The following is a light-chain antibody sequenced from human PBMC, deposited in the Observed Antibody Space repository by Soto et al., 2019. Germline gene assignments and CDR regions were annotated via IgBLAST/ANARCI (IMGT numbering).Light chain of an antibody. V-gene: IGLV2-11*01. Sequence: QSALTQPRSVSGSPGQSITISCTGTSGDVGAYNYVSWYQQHPGKAPKLIIYDVTKRPSGVSDRFSGSRSGNTASLTISGLQAEDEADYYCCSYAGSYTYVFGAGTKVTVL. CDR2: DVT. J-gene: IGLJ1*01. CDR3: CSYAGSYTYV. CDR1: SGDVGAYNY.